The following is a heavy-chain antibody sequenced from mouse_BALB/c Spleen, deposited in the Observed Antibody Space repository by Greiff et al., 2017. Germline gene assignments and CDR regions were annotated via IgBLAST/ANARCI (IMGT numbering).Heavy chain of an antibody. CDR2: INPGSGGT. V-gene: IGHV1-54*01. Sequence: QVQLKESGAELVRPGTSVKVSCKASGYAFTNYLIEWVKQRPGQGLEWIGVINPGSGGTNYNEKFKGKATLTADKSSSTAYMQLSSLTSDDSAVYFCARCDYDYFDYWGQGTTLTVSS. CDR1: GYAFTNYL. J-gene: IGHJ2*01. CDR3: ARCDYDYFDY. D-gene: IGHD2-4*01.